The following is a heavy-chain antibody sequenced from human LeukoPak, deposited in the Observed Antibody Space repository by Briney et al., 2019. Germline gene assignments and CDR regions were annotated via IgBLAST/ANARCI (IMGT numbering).Heavy chain of an antibody. D-gene: IGHD1-26*01. V-gene: IGHV3-30-3*01. CDR3: AREAPGGATFDY. Sequence: AGGSLRLSCAASGFTFSSYAMHWVRQAPGKGLEWVAVISYDGSNKYYADSVKGRFTISRDNSKNTLYLQMNSLRAEDTAVYYCAREAPGGATFDYWGQGTLVTVS. CDR2: ISYDGSNK. CDR1: GFTFSSYA. J-gene: IGHJ4*02.